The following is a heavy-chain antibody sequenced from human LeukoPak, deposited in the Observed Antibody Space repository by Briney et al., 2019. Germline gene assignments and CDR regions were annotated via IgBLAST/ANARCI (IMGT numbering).Heavy chain of an antibody. D-gene: IGHD3-9*01. J-gene: IGHJ3*02. V-gene: IGHV4-4*07. CDR2: FYASGTT. Sequence: SETLSLTCIMSGGSINNHYWSWIRQPAGKGPEWIGRFYASGTTYYNPALNSRAAVSMDMSKNHFSLKLTSVTAADTAVYYCARSALSGFDIWGQGTMVTVSS. CDR1: GGSINNHY. CDR3: ARSALSGFDI.